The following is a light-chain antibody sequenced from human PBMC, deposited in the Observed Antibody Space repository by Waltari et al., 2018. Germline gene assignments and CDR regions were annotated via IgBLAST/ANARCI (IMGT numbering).Light chain of an antibody. Sequence: EIVMTQSPATLSVSPGERATLSCGASQSVSRNLAWHQQQPGPAPRLLIYGASTRASGIPARFSGSGSGKEFTLTISSLQSEDFAVYYCQQYNSWPLTFGGGTKVEMK. CDR3: QQYNSWPLT. J-gene: IGKJ4*01. V-gene: IGKV3-15*01. CDR2: GAS. CDR1: QSVSRN.